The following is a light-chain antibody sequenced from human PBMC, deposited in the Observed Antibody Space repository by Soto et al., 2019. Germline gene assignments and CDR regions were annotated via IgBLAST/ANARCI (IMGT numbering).Light chain of an antibody. CDR2: DAS. CDR3: QQYGSSLLT. V-gene: IGKV3-20*01. Sequence: EIVLTXXXXTLSLSPGERATLSCRASQSVSSSYLAWYQQKPGQAPRLLIYDASSRATGIPDRFSGSGSGTDFTLTISRLEPEDLAVYYCQQYGSSLLTFGGGTKVEIK. J-gene: IGKJ4*01. CDR1: QSVSSSY.